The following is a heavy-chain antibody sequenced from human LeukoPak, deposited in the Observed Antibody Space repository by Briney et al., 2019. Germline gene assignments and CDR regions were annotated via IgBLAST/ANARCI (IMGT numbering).Heavy chain of an antibody. J-gene: IGHJ5*01. D-gene: IGHD5-12*01. CDR1: GLTVRTNY. V-gene: IGHV3-66*01. Sequence: PGGSLRLSCAASGLTVRTNYINWVRQSPRRGLEWVSITHTGGSTDYADSVKGRFTVARDDSKNTLYLQMNSLRAEDTAVYYCARGEWLLPYVFDLWGQGTLVTVSS. CDR2: THTGGST. CDR3: ARGEWLLPYVFDL.